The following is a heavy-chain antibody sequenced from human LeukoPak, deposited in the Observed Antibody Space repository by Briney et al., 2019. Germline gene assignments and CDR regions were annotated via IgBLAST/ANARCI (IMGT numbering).Heavy chain of an antibody. CDR1: GFTFSNAW. D-gene: IGHD6-13*01. V-gene: IGHV3-15*01. CDR3: TTVGYSIYYYYYYGMDV. CDR2: IKSKTDGGTT. Sequence: GGSLRLSCAASGFTFSNAWMSWVRQAPGKGPEWVGRIKSKTDGGTTDYAAPVKGRFTISRDDSKNTLYLQMNSLKTEDTAVYYCTTVGYSIYYYYYYGMDVWGQGTTVTVSS. J-gene: IGHJ6*02.